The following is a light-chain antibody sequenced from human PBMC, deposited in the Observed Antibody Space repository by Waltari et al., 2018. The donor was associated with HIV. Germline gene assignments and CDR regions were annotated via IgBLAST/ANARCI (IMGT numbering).Light chain of an antibody. V-gene: IGKV1-39*01. CDR1: KSIRGY. J-gene: IGKJ1*01. Sequence: ASEEEKEKNSCRASKSIRGYLNWYQHKTGKAPNPLIYAASNMQRGVPARFSASGSGTHFTLVISEVQPDDFATYYCQQTFGAPRTFGQGT. CDR2: AAS. CDR3: QQTFGAPRT.